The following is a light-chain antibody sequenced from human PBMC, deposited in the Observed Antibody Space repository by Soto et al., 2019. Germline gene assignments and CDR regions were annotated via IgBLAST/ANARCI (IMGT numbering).Light chain of an antibody. J-gene: IGKJ2*01. CDR3: QQYGDSPMYT. Sequence: EIVMTQSPPTLSVSPGERATLSCRASQSISTNVAWFQQKPGQAPRLLIYGASSRATGIPDRFSGSGSGTDFTLTISRLEPEDFAVYFCQQYGDSPMYTFGQGTKLEI. V-gene: IGKV3-20*01. CDR2: GAS. CDR1: QSISTN.